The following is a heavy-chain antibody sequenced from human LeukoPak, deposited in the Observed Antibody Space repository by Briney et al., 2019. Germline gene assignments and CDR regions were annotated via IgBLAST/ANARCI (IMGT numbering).Heavy chain of an antibody. CDR1: GGSISSSSLY. V-gene: IGHV4-39*07. J-gene: IGHJ4*02. D-gene: IGHD6-6*01. CDR3: ARGIAARPDFDY. Sequence: SETLSLTCNVSGGSISSSSLYWGWIRQPPGKGLEWIGSLYYSGNTYYNPSLKSRVTISVDTSKNQFSLKLSSVTAADTAVYYCARGIAARPDFDYWGQGTLVTVSS. CDR2: LYYSGNT.